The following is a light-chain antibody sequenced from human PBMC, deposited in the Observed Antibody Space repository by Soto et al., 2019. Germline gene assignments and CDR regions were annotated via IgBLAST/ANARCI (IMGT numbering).Light chain of an antibody. J-gene: IGLJ3*02. CDR1: SSDVGNYNY. CDR2: DVN. V-gene: IGLV2-11*01. CDR3: CSYAGSYTWV. Sequence: QSALTQPRSVSGSPGLSVTISCTGTSSDVGNYNYVSWYQQHPGKAPKVMIYDVNKWPSGVPDRFSGSKSGNTASLTISGLQAEDEADYYCCSYAGSYTWVFGGGTKLTVL.